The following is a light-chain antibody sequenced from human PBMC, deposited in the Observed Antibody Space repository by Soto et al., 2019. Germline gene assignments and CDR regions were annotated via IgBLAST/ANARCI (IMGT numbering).Light chain of an antibody. V-gene: IGKV1-9*01. CDR1: QGISSS. J-gene: IGKJ4*01. CDR2: TAS. CDR3: QQLKTSPLT. Sequence: DIQLTPSPSFLSTSVGDRVTITCRASQGISSSLAWYQQKPGKAPKLLIYTASTLQSGVPSRFSGSGSGTEFNRTIRSLQPEDCATYYCQQLKTSPLTFGGGTKVEIK.